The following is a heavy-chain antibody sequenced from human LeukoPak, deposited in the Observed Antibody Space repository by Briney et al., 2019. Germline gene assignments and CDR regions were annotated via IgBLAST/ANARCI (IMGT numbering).Heavy chain of an antibody. D-gene: IGHD1-26*01. Sequence: PGGSLKLSCAASGFTFSGFAFHWVRQASGKGLEWVGRIRSKAHSYATVYAASVKGRFTISRDDSKNATYLQMNSLKTEDTAVYYCTRVFLKSYSDAFDIWGQGTMVTVSS. CDR1: GFTFSGFA. J-gene: IGHJ3*02. V-gene: IGHV3-73*01. CDR3: TRVFLKSYSDAFDI. CDR2: IRSKAHSYAT.